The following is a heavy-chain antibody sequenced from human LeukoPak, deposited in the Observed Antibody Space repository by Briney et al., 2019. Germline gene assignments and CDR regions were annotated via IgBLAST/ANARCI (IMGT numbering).Heavy chain of an antibody. J-gene: IGHJ4*02. CDR1: GGSISSYY. D-gene: IGHD2-2*03. CDR2: IYYSGST. Sequence: PSETLSLACTVSGGSISSYYWSWIRQPPGKGLEWIGYIYYSGSTNYNPSLKSRVTISVDTSKNQFSLKLSSVTAADTAVYYCARTGSWIGWFDYWGQGTLVTVSS. CDR3: ARTGSWIGWFDY. V-gene: IGHV4-59*01.